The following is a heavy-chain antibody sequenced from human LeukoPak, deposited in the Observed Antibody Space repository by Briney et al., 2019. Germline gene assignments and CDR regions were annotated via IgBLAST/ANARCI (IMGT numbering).Heavy chain of an antibody. V-gene: IGHV1-2*06. CDR3: ARYGGNPEFFQH. CDR2: NNPNSGGT. J-gene: IGHJ1*01. Sequence: ASVKVSCKASGYTFTGYYMHWVRQAPGQGLEWMGRNNPNSGGTNYAQKFQGRVTMTRDTSISTAYMELSRLRSDDTAVYYCARYGGNPEFFQHWGQGTLVTVSS. D-gene: IGHD4-23*01. CDR1: GYTFTGYY.